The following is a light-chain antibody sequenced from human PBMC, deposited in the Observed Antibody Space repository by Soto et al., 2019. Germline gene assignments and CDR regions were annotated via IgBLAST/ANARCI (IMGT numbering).Light chain of an antibody. J-gene: IGKJ2*01. CDR2: AAS. CDR3: QQSYSTPPRT. Sequence: DIQMTQSPSSLSASVGDRVTITCRASQSISSYLNWYQQKPGKAPNLLIYAASILQSGVPSRFSGSGSGTDFTLTISSLQPEDFATYYCQQSYSTPPRTFGQGTKLEIK. CDR1: QSISSY. V-gene: IGKV1-39*01.